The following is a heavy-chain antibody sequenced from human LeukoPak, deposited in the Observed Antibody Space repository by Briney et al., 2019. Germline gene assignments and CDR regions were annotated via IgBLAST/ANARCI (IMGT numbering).Heavy chain of an antibody. CDR1: GYTFTGYY. Sequence: ASVKVSCKASGYTFTGYYMHWVRQAPGQGLEWMGWINPNSGGTNYAQKFQGRVTMTRDTSISTAYMELRSLRSDDTAVYYCARVEETDSSSWYRGAYYFDYWGQGTLVTVSS. J-gene: IGHJ4*02. CDR2: INPNSGGT. CDR3: ARVEETDSSSWYRGAYYFDY. V-gene: IGHV1-2*02. D-gene: IGHD6-13*01.